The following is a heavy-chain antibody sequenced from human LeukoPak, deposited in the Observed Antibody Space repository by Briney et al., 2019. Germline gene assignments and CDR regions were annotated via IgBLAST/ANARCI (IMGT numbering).Heavy chain of an antibody. CDR2: IWYDGGNK. CDR1: GFTFSSYG. Sequence: GGSLRLSCAASGFTFSSYGMHWVRQAPGKGLEWVAVIWYDGGNKYYADSVKGRFTISRDNSKNTLYLQMNSLRAEDTAVYYCARDSSADAPFDYWGQGTLVTVSS. V-gene: IGHV3-33*01. CDR3: ARDSSADAPFDY. D-gene: IGHD3-10*01. J-gene: IGHJ4*02.